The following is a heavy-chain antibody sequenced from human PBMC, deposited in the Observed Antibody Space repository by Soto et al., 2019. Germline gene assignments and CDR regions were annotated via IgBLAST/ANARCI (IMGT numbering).Heavy chain of an antibody. CDR2: ISAYNDYT. J-gene: IGHJ3*01. D-gene: IGHD6-13*01. V-gene: IGHV1-18*01. CDR3: ARGRGVVVPAGTPDAFDV. CDR1: GYTFNKYG. Sequence: QAQLVQSGGEVKRPGASVKVSCKASGYTFNKYGFNWVRQAPGQGLEWMGRISAYNDYTNFAQKFQGRVTLTTDASTNTAYMELKILRSDDTAIYYCARGRGVVVPAGTPDAFDVSGQGTMVTVSS.